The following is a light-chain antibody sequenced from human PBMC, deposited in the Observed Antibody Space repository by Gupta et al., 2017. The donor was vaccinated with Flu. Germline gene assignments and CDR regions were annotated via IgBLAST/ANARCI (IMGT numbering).Light chain of an antibody. CDR1: SSDVGGYKY. V-gene: IGLV2-14*01. J-gene: IGLJ2*01. CDR3: SSYSSDSTLL. CDR2: EVT. Sequence: QSALTQPASVSGSPGQSITISCTGTSSDVGGYKYVSWYQQHPGKAPKLLIYEVTNRPSGVSNRFSGSKSGNTASLTIAGLQAEDEADYYCSSYSSDSTLLFGGGTKVSVL.